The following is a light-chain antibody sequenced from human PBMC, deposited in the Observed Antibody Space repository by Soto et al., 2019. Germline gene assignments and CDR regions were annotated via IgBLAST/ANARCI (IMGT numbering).Light chain of an antibody. Sequence: EFLLTQSPGTLSLSPGERATLSCRASQSVSSIYFAWYQQKRGQAPRLLIYGVSSRATGIPARFSGSGSGTDFTLTISSLEPEDFAVYYCQQRSNWPSITFGQGTRLEIK. V-gene: IGKV3D-20*02. J-gene: IGKJ5*01. CDR2: GVS. CDR1: QSVSSIY. CDR3: QQRSNWPSIT.